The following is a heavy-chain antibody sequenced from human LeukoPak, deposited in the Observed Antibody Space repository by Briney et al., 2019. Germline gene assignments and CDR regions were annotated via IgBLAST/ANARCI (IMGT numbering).Heavy chain of an antibody. Sequence: PGGSLRLSCAASGFTFSSYAMHWVRQAPGKGLEYVSAISSNGGSTYYANSVKGRFTISRDNSKNTLYLQMGSLRAEDMAVYYCAREVAAAGTSDYWGQGTLVTVSS. CDR1: GFTFSSYA. CDR3: AREVAAAGTSDY. D-gene: IGHD6-13*01. V-gene: IGHV3-64*01. CDR2: ISSNGGST. J-gene: IGHJ4*02.